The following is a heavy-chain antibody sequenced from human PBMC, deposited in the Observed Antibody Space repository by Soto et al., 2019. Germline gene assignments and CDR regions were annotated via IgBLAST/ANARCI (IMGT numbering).Heavy chain of an antibody. CDR1: GFTVSSNY. CDR3: ARCPPGPDYEYVFDY. Sequence: EVQLVESGGGLVQPGGSLRLSCAASGFTVSSNYMSWVRQAPGKGLEWVSVIYSGGSTYYADSVKGRFTISRDNSKNTLYLQMNSLRAEDTAVYYCARCPPGPDYEYVFDYWGQGTLVTVSS. V-gene: IGHV3-66*01. CDR2: IYSGGST. J-gene: IGHJ4*02. D-gene: IGHD3-22*01.